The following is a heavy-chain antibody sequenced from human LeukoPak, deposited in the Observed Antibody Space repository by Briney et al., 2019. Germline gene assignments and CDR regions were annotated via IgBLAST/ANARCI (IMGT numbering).Heavy chain of an antibody. CDR1: GGSINNYY. Sequence: SETLSLTCTVSGGSINNYYWSWIRQPAWKGLEWIGRIYTRGSTNYNPSLKSRVTMSVDTSKNQFSLKLSSVTAADTAVYYCARGRYCSADICSGGDAFDIWGQGTMVSVSS. CDR2: IYTRGST. CDR3: ARGRYCSADICSGGDAFDI. J-gene: IGHJ3*02. D-gene: IGHD2-15*01. V-gene: IGHV4-4*07.